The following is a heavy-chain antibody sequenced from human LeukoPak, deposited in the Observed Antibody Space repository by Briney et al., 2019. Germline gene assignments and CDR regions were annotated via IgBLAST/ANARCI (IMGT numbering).Heavy chain of an antibody. CDR3: ARGSNTYYYDSSGFW. CDR2: ISYDGSNK. Sequence: PGGSLRLSCAATGFTFSSYAMHWVRQAPGKGLEWVAVISYDGSNKYYADSVKGRFTISRDNSKNTLYLQMNSLRAEDTAVYYCARGSNTYYYDSSGFWWGQGTLVTVSS. J-gene: IGHJ4*02. V-gene: IGHV3-30*04. D-gene: IGHD3-22*01. CDR1: GFTFSSYA.